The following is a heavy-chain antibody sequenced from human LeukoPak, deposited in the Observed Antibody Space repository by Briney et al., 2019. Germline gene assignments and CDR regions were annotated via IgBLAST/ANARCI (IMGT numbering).Heavy chain of an antibody. J-gene: IGHJ4*02. V-gene: IGHV4-30-4*07. CDR2: IYYSGST. CDR3: ARDSVYSGSSLDY. CDR1: GDSISSGGYS. Sequence: SETLSLTCAVSGDSISSGGYSWSWIRQPPGKGLEWIGYIYYSGSTYYNPSLKSRVTISVDTSKNQFSLKLSSVTAADTAVYYCARDSVYSGSSLDYWGQGALVTVSS. D-gene: IGHD1-26*01.